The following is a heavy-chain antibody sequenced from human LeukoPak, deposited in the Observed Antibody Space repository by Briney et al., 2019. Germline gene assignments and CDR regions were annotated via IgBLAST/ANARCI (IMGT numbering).Heavy chain of an antibody. Sequence: SETLSLTCTVSDDSISDYYRGWIRQPPGKGLEWIGYFHNSGTSTYNPSLKSRVTISADTSKNQFSLKLNSLTTADTAVYYCTRGAGWLIDYWGQGILVAVSS. D-gene: IGHD3-16*01. CDR2: FHNSGTS. CDR3: TRGAGWLIDY. V-gene: IGHV4-59*01. J-gene: IGHJ4*02. CDR1: DDSISDYY.